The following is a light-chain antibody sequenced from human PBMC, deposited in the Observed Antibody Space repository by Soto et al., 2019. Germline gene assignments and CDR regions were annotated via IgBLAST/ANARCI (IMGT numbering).Light chain of an antibody. CDR3: QQYNNSYT. J-gene: IGKJ2*01. Sequence: EIVMTQSPATLSVSPGERATLSCRASQSVSSNLAWYQQKPGQAPRLLIYAASTRATGIPARFSGSGSGTVSLITSSIQHSEDFADYYRQQYNNSYTFGQGTKLEIK. V-gene: IGKV3-15*01. CDR1: QSVSSN. CDR2: AAS.